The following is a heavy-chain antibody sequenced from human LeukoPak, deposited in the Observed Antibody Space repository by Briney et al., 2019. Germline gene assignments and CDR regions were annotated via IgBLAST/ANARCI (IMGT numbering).Heavy chain of an antibody. J-gene: IGHJ4*02. V-gene: IGHV3-23*01. Sequence: QPGGSLRLSCAASGFTFSSYAMSWVRQAPGKGLEWVSAISGSGGSTYYADSVKGRFTISRDNSKNTLYLQMNSLRAEDTAVYYCAKADYDSSGYYDDWGQRTLVTVSS. CDR3: AKADYDSSGYYDD. D-gene: IGHD3-22*01. CDR2: ISGSGGST. CDR1: GFTFSSYA.